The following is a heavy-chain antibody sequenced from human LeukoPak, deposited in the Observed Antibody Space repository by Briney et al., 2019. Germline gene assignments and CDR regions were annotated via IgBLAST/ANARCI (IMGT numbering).Heavy chain of an antibody. D-gene: IGHD6-6*01. CDR2: INPNSGGT. CDR3: ARHLRRAARPLYYFDY. Sequence: GASVKVSCKASGYTFTGYYMHWVRQAPGQGLEWMGWINPNSGGTNYAQKFQGRVTTTRDTSISTAYMELSRLRSDDTAVYYCARHLRRAARPLYYFDYWGQGTLVNVSS. V-gene: IGHV1-2*02. CDR1: GYTFTGYY. J-gene: IGHJ4*02.